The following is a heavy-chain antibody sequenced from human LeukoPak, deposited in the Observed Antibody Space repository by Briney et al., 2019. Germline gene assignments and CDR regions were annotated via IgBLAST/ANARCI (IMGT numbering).Heavy chain of an antibody. CDR3: ARQPSSGWLYNWFDP. D-gene: IGHD6-19*01. CDR2: IYYSGST. V-gene: IGHV4-39*01. Sequence: PSETLSLTCTVSGGSISSSSYYWGWIRQPPGKGLEWIGSIYYSGSTYYNPSLKSRVTISVDTSKNQFSLKLSSVTAAGTSVYYCARQPSSGWLYNWFDPWGQGTLVTVSS. J-gene: IGHJ5*02. CDR1: GGSISSSSYY.